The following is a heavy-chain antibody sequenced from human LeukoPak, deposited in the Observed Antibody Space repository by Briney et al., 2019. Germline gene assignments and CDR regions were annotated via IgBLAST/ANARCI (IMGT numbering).Heavy chain of an antibody. Sequence: GGSLRLSCVASGFTFSSYWMSWVRQAPGKGLEWVANIKQDGSEKYYVDSVKGRFTISKDNSKNTVYLQMSSLRVDDTAVYYCAKAASSSWPSYYYGMDVWGQGTTVTVSS. CDR3: AKAASSSWPSYYYGMDV. CDR1: GFTFSSYW. J-gene: IGHJ6*02. V-gene: IGHV3-7*03. D-gene: IGHD6-13*01. CDR2: IKQDGSEK.